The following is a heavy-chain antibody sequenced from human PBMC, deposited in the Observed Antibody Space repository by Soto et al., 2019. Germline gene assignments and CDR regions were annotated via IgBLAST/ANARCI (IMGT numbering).Heavy chain of an antibody. Sequence: EVQLLESGGGLVQPGGSLRLSCAASGFTFSSYAMSWVRQAPGKGLEWVSAISGSGGSTYYADSVKVRCTISRDNSKNTLYLQMHSQRAEDTAVYYCAQNCRHPAICGVDCCCFDYWGQGTLVTVS. CDR1: GFTFSSYA. J-gene: IGHJ4*02. V-gene: IGHV3-23*01. CDR2: ISGSGGST. CDR3: AQNCRHPAICGVDCCCFDY. D-gene: IGHD2-21*02.